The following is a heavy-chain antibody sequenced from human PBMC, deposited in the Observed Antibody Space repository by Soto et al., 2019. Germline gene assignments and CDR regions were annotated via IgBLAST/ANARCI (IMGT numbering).Heavy chain of an antibody. Sequence: GESLKISCKGSGYTFTDYWIGWVRQLPGKGLEWVGIIYPGDSDTRYSPSFQGHVTITVDKSTNTVYLHWNTLRASDTALYYWARHISNFRYYLYAIGGWGQGNT. CDR1: GYTFTDYW. J-gene: IGHJ6*02. V-gene: IGHV5-51*01. CDR2: IYPGDSDT. CDR3: ARHISNFRYYLYAIGG. D-gene: IGHD1-26*01.